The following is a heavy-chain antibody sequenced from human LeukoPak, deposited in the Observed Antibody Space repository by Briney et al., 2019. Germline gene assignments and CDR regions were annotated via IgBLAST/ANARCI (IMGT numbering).Heavy chain of an antibody. CDR3: AKALRRYGFGELFPTPFFDY. Sequence: PGGSLRLSCAASGFTVSSNYMSWVRQAPGKGLEWVSAISGSGGSTYYADSVKGRFTISRDNSKNTLYLQMNSLRAEDTAVYYCAKALRRYGFGELFPTPFFDYWGQGTLVTVSS. D-gene: IGHD3-10*01. CDR1: GFTVSSNY. J-gene: IGHJ4*02. CDR2: ISGSGGST. V-gene: IGHV3-23*01.